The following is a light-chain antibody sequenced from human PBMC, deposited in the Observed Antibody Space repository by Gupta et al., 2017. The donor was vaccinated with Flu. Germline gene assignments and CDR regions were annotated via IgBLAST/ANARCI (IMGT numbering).Light chain of an antibody. CDR1: QNISGRY. V-gene: IGKV3-20*01. Sequence: RATLSGGARQNISGRYLAWYRQKPGQAPRLLIYGASYRATGIPDRFSGSGSRTDFTLIISRLEPEDFAVYDCQHYGSSPQRTRGQWTKVEIK. J-gene: IGKJ1*01. CDR2: GAS. CDR3: QHYGSSPQRT.